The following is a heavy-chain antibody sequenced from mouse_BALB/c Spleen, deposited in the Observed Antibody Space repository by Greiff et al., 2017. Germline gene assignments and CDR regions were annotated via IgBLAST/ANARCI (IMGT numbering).Heavy chain of an antibody. J-gene: IGHJ2*01. CDR2: ISTYYGDA. CDR1: GYTFTDYA. D-gene: IGHD2-3*01. CDR3: ARGDGYYKMGY. Sequence: QVQLQQSGAELVRPGVSVKISCKGSGYTFTDYAMPWVKQSHAKSLEWIGVISTYYGDASYNQKFKGKATMTVDKSSSTAYMELARLTSEDSAIYYCARGDGYYKMGYWGQGTTLTVSA. V-gene: IGHV1S137*01.